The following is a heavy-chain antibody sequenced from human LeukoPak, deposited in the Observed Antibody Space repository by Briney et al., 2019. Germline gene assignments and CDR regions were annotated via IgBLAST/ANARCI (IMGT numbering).Heavy chain of an antibody. J-gene: IGHJ4*02. Sequence: SVKVSCKASGGTFSRYAISWVRQAPGQGLEWMGGIIPIFGTANYAQKSQGRITITADDSTSTAYMELSSLRSEDTAVYYCARVYLKRDYYDSSAYSSFDYWGQGTLVTVSS. CDR1: GGTFSRYA. V-gene: IGHV1-69*13. CDR2: IIPIFGTA. D-gene: IGHD3-22*01. CDR3: ARVYLKRDYYDSSAYSSFDY.